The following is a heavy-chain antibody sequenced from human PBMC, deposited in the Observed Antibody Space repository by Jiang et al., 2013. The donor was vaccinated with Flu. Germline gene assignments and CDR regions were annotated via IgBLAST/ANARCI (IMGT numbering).Heavy chain of an antibody. D-gene: IGHD6-13*01. J-gene: IGHJ6*02. V-gene: IGHV1-8*01. Sequence: SGAEVKKPGASVKVSCKASGYTFTSYDINWVRQATGQGLEWMGWMNPNSGNTGYAQKFQGRVTMTRNTSISTAYMELSSLRSEDTAVYYCARSRSESSRIHFYYYYYGMDVWGQGTTVTVSS. CDR2: MNPNSGNT. CDR3: ARSRSESSRIHFYYYYYGMDV. CDR1: GYTFTSYD.